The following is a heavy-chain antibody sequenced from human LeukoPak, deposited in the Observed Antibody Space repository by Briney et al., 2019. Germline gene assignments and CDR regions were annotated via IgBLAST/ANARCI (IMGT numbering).Heavy chain of an antibody. D-gene: IGHD2-21*02. Sequence: ASVKVSCKVSGYTLTELSTHWVRHAPGKGLEWMGGFDPEDGETIYAQMFQGRVTMTEDTSTDTAYMELSSLRAEDTAVYYCAKDSRHIVVVTAIPPYHFDYWGKGPRVTVSS. CDR2: FDPEDGET. CDR1: GYTLTELS. CDR3: AKDSRHIVVVTAIPPYHFDY. V-gene: IGHV1-24*01. J-gene: IGHJ4*02.